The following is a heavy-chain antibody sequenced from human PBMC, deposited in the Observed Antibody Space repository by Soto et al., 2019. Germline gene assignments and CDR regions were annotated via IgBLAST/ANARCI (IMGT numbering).Heavy chain of an antibody. J-gene: IGHJ6*02. CDR3: AKVGSTGFALLHYYYYYGMDV. CDR1: GFTFSSYA. D-gene: IGHD2-2*01. V-gene: IGHV3-23*01. Sequence: GGSLRLSCAASGFTFSSYAMSLVRQAPGKGLEWVSAISGSGGSTYYADSVKGRFTISRDNSKNTLYLQMNSLRAEDTAVYYCAKVGSTGFALLHYYYYYGMDVWGQGTTVTVSS. CDR2: ISGSGGST.